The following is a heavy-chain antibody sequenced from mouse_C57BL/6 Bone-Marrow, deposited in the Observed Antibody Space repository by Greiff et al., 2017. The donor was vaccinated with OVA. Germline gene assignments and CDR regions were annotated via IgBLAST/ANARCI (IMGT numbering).Heavy chain of an antibody. CDR1: GFNIKDDY. Sequence: VQLQQSGAELVRPGASVKLSCTASGFNIKDDYLHWVKQRPEPALAWIGWIAPENGDTENASKFQGKATITADTSSTTAYLQLSSLTSEDTAVYYCTYYGSRGDWYFDVWGTGTTVTVSS. J-gene: IGHJ1*03. CDR3: TYYGSRGDWYFDV. CDR2: IAPENGDT. D-gene: IGHD1-1*01. V-gene: IGHV14-4*01.